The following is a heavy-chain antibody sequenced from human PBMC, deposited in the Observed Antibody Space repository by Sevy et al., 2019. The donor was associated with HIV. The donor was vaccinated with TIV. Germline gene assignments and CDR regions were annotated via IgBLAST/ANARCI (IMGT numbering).Heavy chain of an antibody. CDR3: AKAPRGYSYDSFFDY. V-gene: IGHV3-30*18. CDR2: ILYDGSNK. Sequence: GGSLRLSCAASGFTFTSYGMHWVRQAPGKGLEWVAVILYDGSNKYYADSVKGRFTISRDKSKNTLYLQMNSLRAEDTAVYYCAKAPRGYSYDSFFDYWGQGTLVTVSS. D-gene: IGHD5-18*01. CDR1: GFTFTSYG. J-gene: IGHJ4*02.